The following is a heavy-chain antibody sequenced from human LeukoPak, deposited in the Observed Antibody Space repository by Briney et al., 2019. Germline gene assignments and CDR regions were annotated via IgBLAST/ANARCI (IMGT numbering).Heavy chain of an antibody. V-gene: IGHV1-18*01. D-gene: IGHD3-22*01. CDR1: GYTFSNYG. CDR3: VRSSGGDYYHSTGYYSDY. Sequence: GASVKVSCKASGYTFSNYGFSWVRQAPGQGLEWMGWISTYNGNTHYEQKLQGRVTMTTDTSTSTAYMELRCLRSDDTAVYHCVRSSGGDYYHSTGYYSDYWGQGTLVTVSS. CDR2: ISTYNGNT. J-gene: IGHJ4*02.